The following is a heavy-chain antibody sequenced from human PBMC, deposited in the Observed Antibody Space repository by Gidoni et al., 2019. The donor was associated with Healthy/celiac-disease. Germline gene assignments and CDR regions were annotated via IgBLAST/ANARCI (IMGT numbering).Heavy chain of an antibody. CDR2: ISWNSGSI. V-gene: IGHV3-9*01. D-gene: IGHD5-12*01. CDR3: AKQKELATTISPFDY. J-gene: IGHJ4*02. CDR1: GFTFDDYA. Sequence: EVQLVESGGGLVQPGRSLRLSCAASGFTFDDYAMHWVRQAPGKGLEWVSGISWNSGSIGYADSVKGRFTISRDNAKNPLYLQMNSLRAEDTALYYCAKQKELATTISPFDYWGQGTLVTVSS.